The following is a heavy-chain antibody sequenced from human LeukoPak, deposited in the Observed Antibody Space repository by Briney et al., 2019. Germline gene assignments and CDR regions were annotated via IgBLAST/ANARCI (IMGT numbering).Heavy chain of an antibody. D-gene: IGHD3-16*01. Sequence: GGPLRLSCAASGFTFSSYWMNWARQAPGKGLEWVASINHNGNVNYYVDSVKGRFTISRDNAKNSLYLQVSNLRAEDTAVYFCARGGGLGVWGQGATVTVSS. J-gene: IGHJ6*02. CDR1: GFTFSSYW. CDR3: ARGGGLGV. V-gene: IGHV3-7*03. CDR2: INHNGNVN.